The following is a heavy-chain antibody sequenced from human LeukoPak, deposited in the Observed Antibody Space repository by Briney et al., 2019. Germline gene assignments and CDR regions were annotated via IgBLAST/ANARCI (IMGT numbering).Heavy chain of an antibody. Sequence: GESLKISCKGSGYSFTSYWIGWVRQMPGKGLEWMGIIYPGDSDTRYSPSFQGQVTISADKSISTAYLQWSSLKASDTAMYYCARQGPSYDFWSGYYGVSYYYYMDVWGKGTTVTVSS. CDR3: ARQGPSYDFWSGYYGVSYYYYMDV. CDR2: IYPGDSDT. D-gene: IGHD3-3*01. V-gene: IGHV5-51*01. CDR1: GYSFTSYW. J-gene: IGHJ6*03.